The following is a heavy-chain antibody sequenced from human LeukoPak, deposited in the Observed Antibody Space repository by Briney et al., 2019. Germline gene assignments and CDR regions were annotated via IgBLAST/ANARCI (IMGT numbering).Heavy chain of an antibody. CDR3: AREGGLYRPLDY. V-gene: IGHV4-4*02. J-gene: IGHJ4*02. CDR2: VHLDGRT. Sequence: SGTLSLTCGVSGGSVINTNWCTWVRQPPGKGLEWIGEVHLDGRTNYNPSLESRLTTSVDVSENQVSLKLTSVTAADTAVYYCAREGGLYRPLDYSGQGTLVTVSS. CDR1: GGSVINTNW.